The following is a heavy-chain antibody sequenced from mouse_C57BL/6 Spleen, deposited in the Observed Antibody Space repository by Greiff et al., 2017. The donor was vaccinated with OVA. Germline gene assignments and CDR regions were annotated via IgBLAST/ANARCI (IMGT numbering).Heavy chain of an antibody. CDR2: IRNKANGYTT. Sequence: EVQLQESGGGLVQPGGSLSLSCAASGFTFTDYYMSWVRQPPGKALEWLGFIRNKANGYTTEYSASVKGRFTISRDNSQSILYLQMNALRAEDSATYYCARSLGAWFAYWGQGTLVTVSA. V-gene: IGHV7-3*01. J-gene: IGHJ3*01. CDR3: ARSLGAWFAY. D-gene: IGHD4-1*01. CDR1: GFTFTDYY.